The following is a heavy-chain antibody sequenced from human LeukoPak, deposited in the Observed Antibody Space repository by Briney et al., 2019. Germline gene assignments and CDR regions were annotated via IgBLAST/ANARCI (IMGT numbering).Heavy chain of an antibody. CDR3: ARSRPLNDYVLVN. CDR1: GGSISSSSYY. J-gene: IGHJ4*02. D-gene: IGHD4-17*01. CDR2: IYYSGST. V-gene: IGHV4-39*07. Sequence: PSETLSLTCTVSGGSISSSSYYWGWIRQPPGKGLEWIGSIYYSGSTYYNPSLKSRVTISVDTSKNQFSLKLSSVTAADTAVYYCARSRPLNDYVLVNWGQGTLVTVSS.